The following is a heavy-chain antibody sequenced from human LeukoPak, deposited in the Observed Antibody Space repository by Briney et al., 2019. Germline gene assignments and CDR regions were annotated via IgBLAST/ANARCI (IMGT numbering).Heavy chain of an antibody. CDR3: AKGGAVPRTGLDY. CDR1: GFTIRSYA. D-gene: IGHD6-19*01. J-gene: IGHJ4*02. CDR2: ISASTDST. V-gene: IGHV3-23*01. Sequence: GGSLRLSCAVSGFTIRSYAMNWVRQAPGKGLEWVSTISASTDSTYYTDSVKGRFTISRDNFRNMLHLEMDSLRAEDTAVYYCAKGGAVPRTGLDYWGQGTLVTVSS.